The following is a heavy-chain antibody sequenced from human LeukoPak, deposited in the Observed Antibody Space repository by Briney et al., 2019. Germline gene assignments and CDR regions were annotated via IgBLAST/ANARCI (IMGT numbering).Heavy chain of an antibody. Sequence: PGGSLRLSCGASGFTFSSYAMHWVRQAPGKGLEWVAVISYDGSNKYYADSVKGRFTISRDNSKNTLYLQMNSLRAEDTAVYYCARSDSSGYHDAFDIWGQGTMVTVSS. V-gene: IGHV3-30-3*01. J-gene: IGHJ3*02. D-gene: IGHD3-22*01. CDR3: ARSDSSGYHDAFDI. CDR2: ISYDGSNK. CDR1: GFTFSSYA.